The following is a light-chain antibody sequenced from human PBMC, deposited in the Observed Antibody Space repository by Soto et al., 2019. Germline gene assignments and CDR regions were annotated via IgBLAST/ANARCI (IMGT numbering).Light chain of an antibody. CDR3: LQYSSYSSAT. J-gene: IGKJ2*01. CDR2: KAS. V-gene: IGKV1-5*03. Sequence: DIPMTQSPSTLSASVGDRVTITCRASQSVSNWLAWYQQKPGKAPKLLIYKASSLESGVPSRFSGSGSGTEFTLTISSLQPDDFATYYCLQYSSYSSATFGQGTKLEIK. CDR1: QSVSNW.